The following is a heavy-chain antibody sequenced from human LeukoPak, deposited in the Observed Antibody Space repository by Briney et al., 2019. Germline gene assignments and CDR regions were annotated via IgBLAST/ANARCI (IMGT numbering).Heavy chain of an antibody. V-gene: IGHV3-30-3*01. CDR2: ISYDGSNK. J-gene: IGHJ4*02. D-gene: IGHD6-13*01. Sequence: PGGSLRLSCAASGFTFSSYAMHWVRQAPGKGLEWVAVISYDGSNKYYADSVKGRFTISRDNSKNTLYLQMNSLRAEDTAVYYCARRSGGYSSSWYVDYFDYWGQGTLVTVSS. CDR3: ARRSGGYSSSWYVDYFDY. CDR1: GFTFSSYA.